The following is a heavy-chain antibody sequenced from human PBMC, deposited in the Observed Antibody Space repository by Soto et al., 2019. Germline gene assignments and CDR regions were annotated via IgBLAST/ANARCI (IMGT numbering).Heavy chain of an antibody. CDR1: GGSISSYY. CDR3: ARHVYYGSGSYYVAYNWFDP. CDR2: IYYSGST. D-gene: IGHD3-10*01. Sequence: TSETLSLTCTVSGGSISSYYWSWIRQPPGKGLEWIGYIYYSGSTNYNPSLKSRVTISVDTSKNQFSLKLSSVTAADTAVYYCARHVYYGSGSYYVAYNWFDPWGQGTLVTVSS. J-gene: IGHJ5*02. V-gene: IGHV4-59*08.